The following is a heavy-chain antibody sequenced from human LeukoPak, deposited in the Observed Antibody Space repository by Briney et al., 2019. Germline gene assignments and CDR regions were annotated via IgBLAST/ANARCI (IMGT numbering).Heavy chain of an antibody. CDR3: AREHRRTVDDYYGSGSYDY. CDR2: ISAYNGNT. CDR1: GYTFTSYG. Sequence: GASVKVSCKASGYTFTSYGISWVRQAPGQGLEWMGWISAYNGNTNYAQKLQGRVTMTTDTSTSTAYMELRSLRSEDTAVYYCAREHRRTVDDYYGSGSYDYWGQGTLVTVSS. J-gene: IGHJ4*02. V-gene: IGHV1-18*01. D-gene: IGHD3-10*01.